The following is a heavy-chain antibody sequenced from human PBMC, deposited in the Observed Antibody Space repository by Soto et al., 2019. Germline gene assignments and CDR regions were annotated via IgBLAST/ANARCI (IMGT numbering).Heavy chain of an antibody. CDR3: ARLQRPKTGYYGMDV. CDR2: ISYDGSNK. V-gene: IGHV3-30-3*01. CDR1: GFTFSSYA. J-gene: IGHJ6*02. D-gene: IGHD6-25*01. Sequence: GGSLRLSCAASGFTFSSYAMHWVRQAPGKGLEWVAVISYDGSNKYYADSVKGRFTISRDNSKNTLYLQMNSLRAEDTAVCYCARLQRPKTGYYGMDVWGQGTTVTVSS.